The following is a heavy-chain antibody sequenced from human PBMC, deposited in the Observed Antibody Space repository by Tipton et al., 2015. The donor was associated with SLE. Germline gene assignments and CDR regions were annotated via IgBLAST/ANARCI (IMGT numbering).Heavy chain of an antibody. CDR1: GFTFSNYG. V-gene: IGHV3-30*02. D-gene: IGHD5-12*01. J-gene: IGHJ4*02. CDR2: IRYDGSNK. CDR3: AKDMLATILGPFDD. Sequence: SLRLSCAGSGFTFSNYGMHWVRQAPGKGLEWVAVIRYDGSNKYYADSVKGRITISRDNSKNTLYLQMNSLRAEDAAVYYCAKDMLATILGPFDDWGQGTLVTVSS.